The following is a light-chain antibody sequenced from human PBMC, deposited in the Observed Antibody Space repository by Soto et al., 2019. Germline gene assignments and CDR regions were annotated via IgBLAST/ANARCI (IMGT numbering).Light chain of an antibody. CDR1: SSDVGIFNY. V-gene: IGLV2-8*01. J-gene: IGLJ2*01. CDR3: CSYAGSNTLI. Sequence: QSVLTQPPSASGSPGQSVTISCTGTSSDVGIFNYVSWYQQHPDQAPKLLIFEVNKRPSGVPDRFSASKSGNTASLTVSGLQAEDEADYYCCSYAGSNTLIFGGGTKLT. CDR2: EVN.